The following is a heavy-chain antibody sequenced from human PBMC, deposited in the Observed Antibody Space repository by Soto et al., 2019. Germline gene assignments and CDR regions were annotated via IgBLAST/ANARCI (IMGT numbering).Heavy chain of an antibody. J-gene: IGHJ6*02. CDR1: GGTFSSYA. V-gene: IGHV1-69*13. CDR2: IIPIFGTA. Sequence: ASLKVSCKASGGTFSSYAISWWRQAPGQGLEWMGGIIPIFGTANYAQKFQGRVTITADESTSTAYMELSSLRSEDTAVYYCARAPPDSSTLYGMDVWGQGTTVTVSS. D-gene: IGHD2-2*01. CDR3: ARAPPDSSTLYGMDV.